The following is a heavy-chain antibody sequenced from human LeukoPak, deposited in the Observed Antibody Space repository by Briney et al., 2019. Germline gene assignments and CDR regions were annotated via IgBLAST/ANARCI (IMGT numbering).Heavy chain of an antibody. CDR3: AKRGGSGSYSGYFDY. Sequence: GGSLRLSCAASGFTFSNYAMNWVRQAPGKGLEWVSAISNSGGTTYYADSVKGQFTISRDNSKNTLYLQMNSLRAEDTAVYYCAKRGGSGSYSGYFDYWGQGTLVTVSS. CDR1: GFTFSNYA. J-gene: IGHJ4*02. CDR2: ISNSGGTT. D-gene: IGHD1-26*01. V-gene: IGHV3-23*01.